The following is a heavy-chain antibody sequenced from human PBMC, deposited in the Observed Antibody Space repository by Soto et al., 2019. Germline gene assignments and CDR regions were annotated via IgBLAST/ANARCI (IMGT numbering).Heavy chain of an antibody. J-gene: IGHJ6*02. Sequence: ASVKVSCKASGGTFSSYAISWVRQAPGQGLEWMGGIIPIFGTANYAQKFQGRVTITADESTSTAYMELSSLRSEDTAVYYCARQGVDYGDYATENYYYYAMDVWGQGTTVTVSS. D-gene: IGHD4-17*01. CDR3: ARQGVDYGDYATENYYYYAMDV. V-gene: IGHV1-69*13. CDR1: GGTFSSYA. CDR2: IIPIFGTA.